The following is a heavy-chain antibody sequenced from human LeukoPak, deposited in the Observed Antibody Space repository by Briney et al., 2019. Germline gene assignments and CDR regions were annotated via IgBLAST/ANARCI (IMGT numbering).Heavy chain of an antibody. CDR2: IYSGGST. CDR1: GFTVSSNY. CDR3: ARDFGGVAGTWYDAFDI. V-gene: IGHV3-66*01. D-gene: IGHD6-19*01. Sequence: GGSLRLSCAASGFTVSSNYMSWVRQAPGKGLEWVSVIYSGGSTYYADSVKGRFTISRDNSKNTLYLQMNSLRAEDTAVYYCARDFGGVAGTWYDAFDIWGQGTMVTVSS. J-gene: IGHJ3*02.